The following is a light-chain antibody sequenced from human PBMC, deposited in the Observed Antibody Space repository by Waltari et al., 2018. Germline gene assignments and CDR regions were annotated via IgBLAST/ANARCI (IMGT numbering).Light chain of an antibody. CDR3: NSYAGSSAWV. CDR1: RSDVGFYNY. V-gene: IGLV2-14*01. J-gene: IGLJ3*02. Sequence: QSALTQPASVSGSPGQSITIPCTGTRSDVGFYNYVSWYQQHPGKAPKLMIYDVSERPSGVSNRFSASQSGNTASLTISGLQAEDEADDYCNSYAGSSAWVFGGGTKLTVL. CDR2: DVS.